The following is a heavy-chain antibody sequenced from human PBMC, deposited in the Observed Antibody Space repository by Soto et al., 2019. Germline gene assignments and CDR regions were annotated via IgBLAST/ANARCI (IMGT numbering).Heavy chain of an antibody. CDR1: GYTFTSYG. CDR3: ASVQTSPGVGQQLVIPWFEP. J-gene: IGHJ5*02. V-gene: IGHV1-18*01. Sequence: ASVKVSCRDSGYTFTSYGISWVRQAPGQALEWMGWISAYNGNTNYAQKLQGRVTMTTDTSTSTAYMELRSLRSDDTAVYYCASVQTSPGVGQQLVIPWFEPWGQGTLVTVSS. CDR2: ISAYNGNT. D-gene: IGHD6-6*01.